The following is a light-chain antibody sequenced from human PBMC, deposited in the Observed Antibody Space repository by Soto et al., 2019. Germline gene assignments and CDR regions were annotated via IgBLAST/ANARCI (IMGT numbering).Light chain of an antibody. V-gene: IGKV3-15*01. CDR1: QSVSYN. CDR2: GAF. Sequence: EIVMTQSPATLSVSPGETATLSCRASQSVSYNLAWYQQKPGQGPRLLIYGAFTRATGIPARFSGSGSGTDFTLTISSLQSKDFAVYYCQQYKNWPPLTFGGGTKVEIK. CDR3: QQYKNWPPLT. J-gene: IGKJ4*01.